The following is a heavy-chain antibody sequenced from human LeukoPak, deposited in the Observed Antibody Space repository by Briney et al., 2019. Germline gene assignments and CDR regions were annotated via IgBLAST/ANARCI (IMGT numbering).Heavy chain of an antibody. CDR1: GFTFSSYA. CDR3: AKFSPYGDVGY. V-gene: IGHV3-23*01. J-gene: IGHJ4*02. CDR2: ISGSGGNT. Sequence: GGSLRLSCAASGFTFSSYAMSWVRQAPGKGLEWVSAISGSGGNTYYADSVKGRFTISRDNSKNTLYLQMDSLRAEDTAVYYCAKFSPYGDVGYWGQGTLVTVSS. D-gene: IGHD4-17*01.